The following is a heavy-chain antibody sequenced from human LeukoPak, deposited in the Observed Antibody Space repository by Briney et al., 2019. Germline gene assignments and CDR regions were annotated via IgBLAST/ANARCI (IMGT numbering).Heavy chain of an antibody. CDR3: ARGGCSSTSCYRIDDAFDI. V-gene: IGHV4-31*03. D-gene: IGHD2-2*01. Sequence: PSETLSLTCTVSGGSISSGGYYWSWNRQRPGKGLEWIGYIYYSGSTYYNPSLKSRVTISVDTSKNQFSLKLSSVTAADTAVYYCARGGCSSTSCYRIDDAFDIWGHGTMVTVSS. CDR2: IYYSGST. CDR1: GGSISSGGYY. J-gene: IGHJ3*02.